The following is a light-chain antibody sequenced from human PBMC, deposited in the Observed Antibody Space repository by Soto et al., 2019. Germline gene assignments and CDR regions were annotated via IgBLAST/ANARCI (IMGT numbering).Light chain of an antibody. J-gene: IGLJ3*02. CDR2: LNSDGSH. CDR3: QTWSTGIRV. CDR1: RGHSCYA. V-gene: IGLV4-69*01. Sequence: QLVLTQSPSASASLGASVKLTCTLSRGHSCYAIAWHQQQPEKGPRYLMKLNSDGSHSKGDGIPDRFSGSSSGTERYLTISSLQSEDEADYYCQTWSTGIRVFGGGTKLTVL.